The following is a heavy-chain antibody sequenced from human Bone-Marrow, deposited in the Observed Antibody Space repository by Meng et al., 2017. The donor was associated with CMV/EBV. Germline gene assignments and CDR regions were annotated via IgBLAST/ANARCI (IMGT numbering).Heavy chain of an antibody. CDR2: ISSSSSYI. CDR1: GFTFSSYS. CDR3: ARDGGEDIVVVPAAITSHYFDY. D-gene: IGHD2-2*02. J-gene: IGHJ4*02. V-gene: IGHV3-21*01. Sequence: GESLKISCAASGFTFSSYSMNWVRQAPGKGLERVSSISSSSSYIYYADSVKGRFTISRDNAKNSLYLQMNSLRAEDTAVYYCARDGGEDIVVVPAAITSHYFDYWGQGTLVTVSS.